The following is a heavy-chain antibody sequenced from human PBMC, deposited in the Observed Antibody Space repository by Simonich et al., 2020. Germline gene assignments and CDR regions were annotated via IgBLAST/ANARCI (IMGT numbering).Heavy chain of an antibody. D-gene: IGHD1-26*01. CDR1: GGSISSYY. J-gene: IGHJ1*01. CDR3: ARLAPGYSGSYPEYFQH. V-gene: IGHV4-59*08. Sequence: QVQLQESGPGLVKPSETLSLTCTVSGGSISSYYWSWIRQPPGKGLEWIGYIYYSGITNYNPSLKSRVTRSVDTSKNQFSLKLSSVTAADTAVYYCARLAPGYSGSYPEYFQHWGQGTLVTVSS. CDR2: IYYSGIT.